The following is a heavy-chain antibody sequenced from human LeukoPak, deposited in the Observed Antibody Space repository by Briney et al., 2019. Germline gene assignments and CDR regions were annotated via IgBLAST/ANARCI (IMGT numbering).Heavy chain of an antibody. CDR2: IIADADDT. D-gene: IGHD1-7*01. CDR3: ARDGTTTRYNWFDS. CDR1: GFTFGSYA. V-gene: IGHV3-23*01. J-gene: IGHJ5*01. Sequence: PGGSLRLSCAASGFTFGSYAMSWVRQAPGKGLEWVSGIIADADDTYYADSVKGRFTISRDHSKNALHLQMNSLRAEDAAIYYCARDGTTTRYNWFDSWGQGTLVTVSS.